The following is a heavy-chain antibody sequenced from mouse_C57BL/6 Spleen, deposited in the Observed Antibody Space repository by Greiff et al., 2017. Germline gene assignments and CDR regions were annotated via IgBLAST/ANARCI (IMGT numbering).Heavy chain of an antibody. CDR2: IRNKANGYTT. J-gene: IGHJ1*03. D-gene: IGHD1-1*01. CDR3: ARYSSGYFDV. V-gene: IGHV7-3*01. CDR1: GFTFTDYY. Sequence: DVMLVESGGGLVQPGGSLSLSCAASGFTFTDYYMSWVRQPPGKALEWLGFIRNKANGYTTEYSASVKGRFTISRDNSQSILYLQMNALRAEDRATYCCARYSSGYFDVWGTGTTVTVSS.